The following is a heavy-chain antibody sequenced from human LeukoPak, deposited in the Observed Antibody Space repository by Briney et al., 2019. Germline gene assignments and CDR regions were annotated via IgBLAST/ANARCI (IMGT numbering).Heavy chain of an antibody. J-gene: IGHJ5*02. CDR1: GYSVTTYW. D-gene: IGHD1-14*01. CDR3: ACRKYLSTWSDP. V-gene: IGHV5-51*01. Sequence: GESLRTSGRGSGYSVTTYWIGWVRQLPGKGLEWMGIIYPGDSTTLYSPSFQGQVTISADKSISTAYLQWSSLKASDTAIYYCACRKYLSTWSDPWGQGTLVTVSS. CDR2: IYPGDSTT.